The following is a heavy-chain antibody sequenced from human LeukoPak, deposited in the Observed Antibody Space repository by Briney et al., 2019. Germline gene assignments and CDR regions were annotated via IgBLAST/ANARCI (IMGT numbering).Heavy chain of an antibody. CDR2: ISGSGGST. CDR3: AKLPLQDYRGNWFDP. D-gene: IGHD4-11*01. CDR1: GFIFSSYA. Sequence: PGGSLRLSCAASGFIFSSYAMSWVRQAPGKGLEWVSAISGSGGSTYYADSVKGRFTISRDNSKNTLYLQMNSLRAEDTAVYYCAKLPLQDYRGNWFDPWGQGTLVTVSS. V-gene: IGHV3-23*01. J-gene: IGHJ5*02.